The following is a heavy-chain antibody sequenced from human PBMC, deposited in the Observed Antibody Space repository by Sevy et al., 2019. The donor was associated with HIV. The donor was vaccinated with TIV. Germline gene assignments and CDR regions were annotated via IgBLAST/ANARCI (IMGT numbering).Heavy chain of an antibody. CDR3: ATEAADAPDDY. CDR1: GFTFSSYW. CDR2: IKQDGSEK. J-gene: IGHJ4*02. V-gene: IGHV3-7*01. Sequence: GGSLRLSCAASGFTFSSYWMSWVRQAPGKGLEWVANIKQDGSEKYYVDSVKGRFTISRDNAKNSLYLQMISLRAEDTAVYYCATEAADAPDDYWGQGTLVTVSS. D-gene: IGHD2-8*01.